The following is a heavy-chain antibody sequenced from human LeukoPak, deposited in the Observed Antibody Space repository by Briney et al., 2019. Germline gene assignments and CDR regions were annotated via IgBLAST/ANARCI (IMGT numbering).Heavy chain of an antibody. D-gene: IGHD3-3*01. CDR1: GFTFSSYW. J-gene: IGHJ6*02. CDR3: ARAPRNPYDFWSGRYYYGMDV. CDR2: IKQDGSEK. Sequence: PGGSLRLSCAASGFTFSSYWMSWVRQAPGKGLEWVANIKQDGSEKYYVDSVKGRFTISRDNAKNSLYLQMNSLRAEDTAVYYCARAPRNPYDFWSGRYYYGMDVWGQGTTVTVSS. V-gene: IGHV3-7*01.